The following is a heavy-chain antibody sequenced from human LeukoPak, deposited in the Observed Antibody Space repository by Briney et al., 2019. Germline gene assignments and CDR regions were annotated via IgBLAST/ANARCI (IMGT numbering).Heavy chain of an antibody. CDR2: ISDSSRTI. CDR1: GFTFSSYS. CDR3: AALDCSSTSCHDY. Sequence: GGSLRLSCAASGFTFSSYSMNWVRQAPGKGLEWISYISDSSRTIYYADSVKGRFTISRDNAKNSLYLQMNSLRVEDTAVYYCAALDCSSTSCHDYWGQGTLVTVSS. D-gene: IGHD2-2*01. J-gene: IGHJ4*02. V-gene: IGHV3-48*04.